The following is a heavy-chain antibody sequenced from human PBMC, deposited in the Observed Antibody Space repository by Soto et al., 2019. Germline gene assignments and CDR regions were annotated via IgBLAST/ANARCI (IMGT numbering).Heavy chain of an antibody. CDR3: ARGVYGSGNYYTGPSAFDI. V-gene: IGHV1-69*06. CDR2: TIPVFNTA. Sequence: QVQLEQSGAEVKKLGSSVKVSCKASGGTLSDHGVAWLRQAPGQGLEWMGGTIPVFNTAKYAQKFQGRVTVTADKFTNIAYMELSSLRSEDTAFYFCARGVYGSGNYYTGPSAFDIWGQGKMVIVSS. CDR1: GGTLSDHG. J-gene: IGHJ3*02. D-gene: IGHD3-10*01.